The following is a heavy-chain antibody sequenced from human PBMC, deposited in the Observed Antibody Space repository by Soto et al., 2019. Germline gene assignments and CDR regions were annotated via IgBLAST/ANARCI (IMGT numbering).Heavy chain of an antibody. CDR2: INAHNGNT. V-gene: IGHV1-18*01. J-gene: IGHJ4*02. Sequence: QVQLVQSGAEVKKPGASVKVSCKASGSTFPSSTVSWVRQAPGQGLEWMGWINAHNGNTKYAQKFQGILTMTTDTSPGTGYMELRSLRSDDTAISFCAIADYGDPDYWGQGTLVTVSS. D-gene: IGHD4-17*01. CDR3: AIADYGDPDY. CDR1: GSTFPSST.